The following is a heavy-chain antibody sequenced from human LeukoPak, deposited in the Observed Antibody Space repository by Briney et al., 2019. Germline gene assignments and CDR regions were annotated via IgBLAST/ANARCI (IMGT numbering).Heavy chain of an antibody. CDR1: GFSFSSYA. J-gene: IGHJ2*01. D-gene: IGHD3-9*01. V-gene: IGHV3-23*01. Sequence: GGSLRLSCAASGFSFSSYAMSWVRQAPGKGLEWVSAISGSGGSTYYADSVKGRFTISRDNSKNTLYLQMNSLRAEDTAVYYCAKAIRYFDWLVWYFDLWGRGTLVTVSS. CDR2: ISGSGGST. CDR3: AKAIRYFDWLVWYFDL.